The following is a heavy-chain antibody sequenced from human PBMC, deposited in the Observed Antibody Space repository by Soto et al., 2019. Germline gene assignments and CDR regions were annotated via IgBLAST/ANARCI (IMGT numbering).Heavy chain of an antibody. V-gene: IGHV4-59*01. CDR1: GGSIITYY. J-gene: IGHJ4*02. CDR3: ARSGRYYGSGSYPPFDY. Sequence: SETLSLTCSVSGGSIITYYWSWIRQSPGKTMEWIGNTYYGGSTNYNPSLESRATISVDMSKNQFSLKLTSVTAADTAVYSCARSGRYYGSGSYPPFDYWGQG. D-gene: IGHD3-10*01. CDR2: TYYGGST.